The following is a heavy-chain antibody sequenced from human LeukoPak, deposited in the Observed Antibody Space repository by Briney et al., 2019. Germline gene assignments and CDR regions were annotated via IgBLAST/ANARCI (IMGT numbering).Heavy chain of an antibody. J-gene: IGHJ4*02. CDR1: GGSISSYY. Sequence: PSETLSLTCTVSGGSISSYYWSWIRQPPGKGLEWIGYIYYSGSTNYNPSLKSRVTISVDTSKNQFSLKLSSVTAADTAVYYCARARGSGDYFDYWGQGTLVTVSS. V-gene: IGHV4-59*01. CDR2: IYYSGST. CDR3: ARARGSGDYFDY. D-gene: IGHD6-19*01.